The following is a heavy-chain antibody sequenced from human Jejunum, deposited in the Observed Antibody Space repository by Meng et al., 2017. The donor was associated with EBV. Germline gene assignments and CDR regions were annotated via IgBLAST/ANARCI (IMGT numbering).Heavy chain of an antibody. Sequence: QVQLQESGPGLVKPSGTLSLTCGVSGDSISSTDTWWSWVRQPPGKGLEWIGEIFHAGNTNYNPSLKSQVTMSVDTSKNQFSLNLSSVTAADSAVYYCARGSHYTWDVWGQGTLVTVSS. CDR3: ARGSHYTWDV. J-gene: IGHJ4*02. D-gene: IGHD3-16*01. V-gene: IGHV4-4*02. CDR1: GDSISSTDTW. CDR2: IFHAGNT.